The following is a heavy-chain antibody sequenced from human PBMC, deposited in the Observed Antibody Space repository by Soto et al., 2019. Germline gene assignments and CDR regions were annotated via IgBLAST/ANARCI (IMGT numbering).Heavy chain of an antibody. CDR3: AHAVITYGGIVGEDAFDV. CDR1: GFSLTTTGVG. D-gene: IGHD3-16*01. CDR2: IYWDDDR. V-gene: IGHV2-5*02. Sequence: QITLKESGPMLVKPTQTLTLTCSFSGFSLTTTGVGVGWIRQPPGEALEWLAVIYWDDDRRYNPSLKSRLTFAKDTSKNLVVLMMTNMDTVDTATYFCAHAVITYGGIVGEDAFDVWGQGTMVTVS. J-gene: IGHJ3*01.